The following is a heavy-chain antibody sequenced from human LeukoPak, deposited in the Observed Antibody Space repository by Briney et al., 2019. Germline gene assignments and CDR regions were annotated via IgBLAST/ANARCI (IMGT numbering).Heavy chain of an antibody. J-gene: IGHJ3*02. Sequence: GESLKISCKGSGYSFTSYWIGWVRQMPGKGLEWMGIIHPGDSDTRYSPSFQGQVTISADKSISTAYLQWSSLKASDTAMYYCARLHYDSSGYQVRAFDIWGQGTMVTVSS. D-gene: IGHD3-22*01. CDR3: ARLHYDSSGYQVRAFDI. CDR2: IHPGDSDT. V-gene: IGHV5-51*01. CDR1: GYSFTSYW.